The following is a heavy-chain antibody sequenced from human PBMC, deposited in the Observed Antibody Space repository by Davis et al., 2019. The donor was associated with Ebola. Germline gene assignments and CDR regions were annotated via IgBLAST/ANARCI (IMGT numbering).Heavy chain of an antibody. D-gene: IGHD3-3*01. CDR2: ISAYNGNT. CDR1: GFTFHSFG. CDR3: VKDFWSDDPGY. J-gene: IGHJ4*02. V-gene: IGHV1-18*01. Sequence: ASVKVSCKASGFTFHSFGFSWVRQAPGQGLEWMGWISAYNGNTNYAQKLQGRVTMTTDTSTTTAYMELRSLRSDDTAMYYCVKDFWSDDPGYWGQGTLVTVSS.